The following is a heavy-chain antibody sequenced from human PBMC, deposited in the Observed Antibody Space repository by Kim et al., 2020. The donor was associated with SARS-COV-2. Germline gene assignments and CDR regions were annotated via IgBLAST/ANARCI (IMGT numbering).Heavy chain of an antibody. J-gene: IGHJ4*02. D-gene: IGHD2-21*02. Sequence: SETLSLTCTVSGGSISSSSYYWGWIRQPPGKGLEWIGSIYYSGSTYYNPSLKSRVTISVDTSKNQFSLKLSSVTAADTAVYYCARDCGGDYEAYYGYWGQGTLVTVSS. CDR2: IYYSGST. CDR1: GGSISSSSYY. CDR3: ARDCGGDYEAYYGY. V-gene: IGHV4-39*07.